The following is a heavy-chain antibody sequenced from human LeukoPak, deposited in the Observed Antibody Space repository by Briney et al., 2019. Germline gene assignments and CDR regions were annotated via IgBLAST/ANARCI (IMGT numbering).Heavy chain of an antibody. J-gene: IGHJ4*02. D-gene: IGHD1-26*01. CDR2: IYSSGST. CDR1: GASISGSNYY. V-gene: IGHV4-39*01. CDR3: AKSGGYGLIDY. Sequence: KASETLSLTCAVSGASISGSNYYWGWIRQPPGKGLEWIGNIYSSGSTYYNASLQSRVTISIDTSKNQCSLRLNSVTAADTAMYYCAKSGGYGLIDYWGQGTRVTVSS.